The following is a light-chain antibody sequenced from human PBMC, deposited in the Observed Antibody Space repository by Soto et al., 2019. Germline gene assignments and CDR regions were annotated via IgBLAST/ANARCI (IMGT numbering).Light chain of an antibody. CDR3: QQYDGSVWT. J-gene: IGKJ1*01. Sequence: EIVMTQSPATLSVSPGERATLSCRASQSVSSNLAWYQQRPGQAPRLLIYGASLRATGIPDRFSGSGSGTDFTLTISRLEPEDLAVYYCQQYDGSVWTFGQGTKVDIK. CDR2: GAS. CDR1: QSVSSN. V-gene: IGKV3-20*01.